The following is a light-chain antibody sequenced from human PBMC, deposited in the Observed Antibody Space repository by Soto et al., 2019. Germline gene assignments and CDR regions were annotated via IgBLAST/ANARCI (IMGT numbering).Light chain of an antibody. J-gene: IGLJ2*01. CDR3: QAWDSSTALVV. CDR1: KLGDKY. V-gene: IGLV3-1*01. Sequence: SYELTQPPSVSVSPGQTASITCSGDKLGDKYACWYQQKPGQSPVLVIYQDSKRPSGIPERFSGSNSGNTATLTISGTQAMDEADYYCQAWDSSTALVVFGGGNKLTVL. CDR2: QDS.